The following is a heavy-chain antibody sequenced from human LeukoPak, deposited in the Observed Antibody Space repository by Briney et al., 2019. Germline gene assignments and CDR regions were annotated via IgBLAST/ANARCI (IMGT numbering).Heavy chain of an antibody. V-gene: IGHV3-48*03. CDR1: GFTFSSYE. CDR2: ISSSGSTI. D-gene: IGHD1-1*01. J-gene: IGHJ6*03. Sequence: SGGSLRLSCAASGFTFSSYEMNWVRQAPGKGLEWVSYISSSGSTIYYADSVKGRFTISRDNAKNSLYLQMNSLRAEDTDVYYCARVSVATGPRPSADMGVWGKGTTVTVSS. CDR3: ARVSVATGPRPSADMGV.